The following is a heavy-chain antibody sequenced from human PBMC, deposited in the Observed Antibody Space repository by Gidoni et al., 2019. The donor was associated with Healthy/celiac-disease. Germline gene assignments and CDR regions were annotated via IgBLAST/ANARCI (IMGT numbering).Heavy chain of an antibody. V-gene: IGHV3-48*03. Sequence: EVQLVESGGGLVQPGGSLRLSCAASGFTFRSYEMNWVRQAPGKGLEWVSYISSSGSTIYYADSVKGRFTIPRDNAKNSLYLQMNSLRAEDTAVYYCASNYGDYYYYGMDVWGQGTTVTVSS. CDR1: GFTFRSYE. CDR3: ASNYGDYYYYGMDV. J-gene: IGHJ6*02. D-gene: IGHD4-17*01. CDR2: ISSSGSTI.